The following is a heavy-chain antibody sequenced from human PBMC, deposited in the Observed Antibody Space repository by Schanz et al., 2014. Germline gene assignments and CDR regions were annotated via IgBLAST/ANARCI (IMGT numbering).Heavy chain of an antibody. V-gene: IGHV3-23*01. D-gene: IGHD2-15*01. J-gene: IGHJ6*02. CDR2: ISGSGGST. CDR1: GFTFTTHS. Sequence: EVQLLESGGGLVQPGGSLRLSCAASGFTFTTHSMTWVRQAPGKGLEWVSGISGSGGSTYYADSVKGRFTISRDNSENTLYLQMNSLSADDTAVFYCAKGMGYCSGGTCYDDYYYGLDVWGQGTTVTVSS. CDR3: AKGMGYCSGGTCYDDYYYGLDV.